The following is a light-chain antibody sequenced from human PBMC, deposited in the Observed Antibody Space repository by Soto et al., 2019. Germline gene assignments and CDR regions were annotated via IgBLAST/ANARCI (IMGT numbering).Light chain of an antibody. V-gene: IGKV1-27*01. CDR2: AAS. Sequence: DIQMTQSPSSLSASVGDRVTITCRASQGISNYLARYQQKPGKVPKLLIYAASTLQSGVPSRFSGSGSGTDFTLTISSLQPEDVATYYCQKYNSAPPYTFGQGTKLEIK. CDR3: QKYNSAPPYT. J-gene: IGKJ2*01. CDR1: QGISNY.